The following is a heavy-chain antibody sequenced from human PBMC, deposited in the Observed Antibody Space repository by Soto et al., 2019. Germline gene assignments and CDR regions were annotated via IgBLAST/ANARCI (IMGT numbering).Heavy chain of an antibody. J-gene: IGHJ6*03. CDR1: GYTFTSYD. V-gene: IGHV1-8*01. Sequence: ASVKVSCKASGYTFTSYDINWARQATGQGLEWMGWMNPNSGNTGYAQKFQGRVTMTRNTSISTAYMELSSLRSEDTAVYYCARGYGGNYYYHYMDVWGKGTTVPVSS. CDR2: MNPNSGNT. D-gene: IGHD3-10*01. CDR3: ARGYGGNYYYHYMDV.